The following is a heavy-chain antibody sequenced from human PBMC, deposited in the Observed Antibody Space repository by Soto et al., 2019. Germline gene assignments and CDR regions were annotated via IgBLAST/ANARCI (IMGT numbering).Heavy chain of an antibody. V-gene: IGHV3-74*01. CDR2: INTDGSTA. J-gene: IGHJ3*02. CDR1: GFTFSNYW. Sequence: GGSLRLSCAASGFTFSNYWMHWVRQAPGKGLVWVSHINTDGSTATYADSVKGRFTISRDNAKNSLYLQMNSLRAEDTAVYYCASYSSGYLYDAFDIWGQGTMVTVSS. CDR3: ASYSSGYLYDAFDI. D-gene: IGHD3-22*01.